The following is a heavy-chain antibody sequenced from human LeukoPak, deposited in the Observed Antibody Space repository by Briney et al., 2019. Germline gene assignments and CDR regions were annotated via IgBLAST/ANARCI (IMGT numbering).Heavy chain of an antibody. CDR2: ISPNSGGT. V-gene: IGHV1-2*02. CDR3: AREYYDSSGYYSYYFDY. CDR1: GYTFTGYY. Sequence: GASVKVSCKASGYTFTGYYMHWVRQAPGQGLEWMGWISPNSGGTNYAQNFQGRVTMTRDTSISTAYMELSRLRSDDTAEYYCAREYYDSSGYYSYYFDYWGQGTLVTVSS. D-gene: IGHD3-22*01. J-gene: IGHJ4*02.